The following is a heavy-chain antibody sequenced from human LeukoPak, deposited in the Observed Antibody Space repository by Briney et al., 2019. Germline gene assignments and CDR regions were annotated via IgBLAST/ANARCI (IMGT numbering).Heavy chain of an antibody. CDR1: GFTSSGYW. V-gene: IGHV3-7*01. CDR2: INQDGNGK. Sequence: GGSLRLSCAASGFTSSGYWMSWVRQAPGKGLEWVAYINQDGNGKYYLDSVRGRFTISRDNAENSLFLQMNNLRADDTAVYFCARDIWGSSWHFYGLDVWGQGTTVTVSS. J-gene: IGHJ6*02. CDR3: ARDIWGSSWHFYGLDV. D-gene: IGHD3-16*01.